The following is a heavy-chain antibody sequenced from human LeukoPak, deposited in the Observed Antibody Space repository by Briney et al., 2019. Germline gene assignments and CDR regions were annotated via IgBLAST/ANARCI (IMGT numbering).Heavy chain of an antibody. Sequence: SQTLSLTCTVSGGSISSGDYYWSWIRQPPGKGLEWIGYIYHSGNTYYNPSLKSRLTISVDTPRDQFSLKLRSVTAADTAVYYCARGGTRITIVGVVINDFDYWGQGTLVTVSS. J-gene: IGHJ4*02. CDR1: GGSISSGDYY. V-gene: IGHV4-30-4*08. CDR2: IYHSGNT. D-gene: IGHD3-3*01. CDR3: ARGGTRITIVGVVINDFDY.